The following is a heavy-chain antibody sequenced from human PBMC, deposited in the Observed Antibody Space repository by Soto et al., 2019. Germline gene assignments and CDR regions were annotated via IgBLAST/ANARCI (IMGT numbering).Heavy chain of an antibody. CDR1: GYRFTNCW. V-gene: IGHV5-51*01. J-gene: IGHJ4*02. CDR3: ARRPYNCDDGGCDY. Sequence: EVQLVQSGAEVKKPGESLKISCEASGYRFTNCWIGWVRQMPGKGLEWMGVISPRDSDIRYSPSFQGQVTFSADTSIDTAYLHWTSRKTSDTGIYYCARRPYNCDDGGCDYWGQGILVTGSS. D-gene: IGHD1-1*01. CDR2: ISPRDSDI.